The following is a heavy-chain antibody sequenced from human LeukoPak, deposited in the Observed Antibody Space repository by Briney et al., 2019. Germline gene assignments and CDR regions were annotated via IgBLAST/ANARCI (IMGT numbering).Heavy chain of an antibody. Sequence: SVKVSCKASGGTFSSYAISWVRQAPGQGLEWMGGIIPIFGAANYAQKFQGRVTITADESTSTAYMELSSLRSEDTAVYYCARTETYYDILTGYYKGIYYYYGMDVWGQGTTVTVSS. CDR3: ARTETYYDILTGYYKGIYYYYGMDV. D-gene: IGHD3-9*01. J-gene: IGHJ6*02. CDR2: IIPIFGAA. V-gene: IGHV1-69*13. CDR1: GGTFSSYA.